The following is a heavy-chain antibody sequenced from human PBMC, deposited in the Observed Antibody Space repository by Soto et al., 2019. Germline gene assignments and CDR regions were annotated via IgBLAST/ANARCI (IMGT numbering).Heavy chain of an antibody. V-gene: IGHV4-4*02. CDR2: IYHSGST. J-gene: IGHJ5*02. CDR1: GGSISSSTW. CDR3: ARAVLWFGESNWFDP. Sequence: SETRSLTCAVSGGSISSSTWWSWVRQPPGKGLEWIGEIYHSGSTNYTPSLKSRVTISVDKSKNQFSLKLSSVTAADTAVYYCARAVLWFGESNWFDPWGQGTLVTVS. D-gene: IGHD3-10*01.